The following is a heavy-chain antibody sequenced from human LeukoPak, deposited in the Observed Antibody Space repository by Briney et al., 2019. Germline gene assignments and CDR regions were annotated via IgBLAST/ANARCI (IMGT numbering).Heavy chain of an antibody. CDR1: GDSISTSSSY. CDR2: IYYTGGT. Sequence: SETLSLTCSVSGDSISTSSSYWGWIRQPPGKGLEWIGSIYYTGGTYYNPSLKSRVTISVDTSKNQFSLKLSSVTAADTAVYYCARLHYGGNYGYYYYYMDVWGKGTTVTISS. J-gene: IGHJ6*03. CDR3: ARLHYGGNYGYYYYYMDV. D-gene: IGHD4-23*01. V-gene: IGHV4-39*01.